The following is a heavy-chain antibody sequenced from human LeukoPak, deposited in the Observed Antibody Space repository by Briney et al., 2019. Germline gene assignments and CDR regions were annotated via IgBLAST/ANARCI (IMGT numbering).Heavy chain of an antibody. D-gene: IGHD6-13*01. CDR2: INTNTGNP. CDR1: GYTFTSYA. J-gene: IGHJ5*02. V-gene: IGHV7-4-1*02. CDR3: ARDREQLVPHWFDP. Sequence: ASVKVSCKASGYTFTSYAMNWVRQAPGQGLEWMGWINTNTGNPTYAQGFTGRFVFSLDTSVSTAYLQISSLKAEDTAVYYCARDREQLVPHWFDPWGQGTLVTVSS.